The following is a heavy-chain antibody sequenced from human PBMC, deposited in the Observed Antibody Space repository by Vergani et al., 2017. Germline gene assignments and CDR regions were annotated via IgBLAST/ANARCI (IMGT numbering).Heavy chain of an antibody. J-gene: IGHJ6*02. CDR3: ATNFLGYYYGMDV. CDR1: GYTFTSYY. CDR2: IIPILGIA. D-gene: IGHD3-3*01. V-gene: IGHV1-69*09. Sequence: QVQLVQSGAEVKKPGASVKVSCKASGYTFTSYYMHWVRQAPGQGLEWMGRIIPILGIANYAQKFQGRVTITADKSTSTVYMELSSLRSEDTAVYYCATNFLGYYYGMDVWGQGTTVTVSS.